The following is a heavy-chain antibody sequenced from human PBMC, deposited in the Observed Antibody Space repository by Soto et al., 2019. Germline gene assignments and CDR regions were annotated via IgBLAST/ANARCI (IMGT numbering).Heavy chain of an antibody. CDR1: RYSFTSYW. Sequence: ESLKISCKGSRYSFTSYWIGWVRQMPGKGLEWMGIIYPGDSDTRYSPSFQGRVTISADKSISTAYLQWSSLKASDTAMYYCARLMITFGGVTDYFDYWGQGTLVTVSS. J-gene: IGHJ4*02. D-gene: IGHD3-16*01. CDR3: ARLMITFGGVTDYFDY. V-gene: IGHV5-51*01. CDR2: IYPGDSDT.